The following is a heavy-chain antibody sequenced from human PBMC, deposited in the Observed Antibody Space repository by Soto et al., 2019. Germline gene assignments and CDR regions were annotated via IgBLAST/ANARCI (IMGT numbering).Heavy chain of an antibody. CDR1: ACSISRSSYY. J-gene: IGHJ6*02. D-gene: IGHD4-17*01. CDR2: INHSGST. Sequence: TFTVSACSISRSSYYWGWLRPPQGKGLEWIGEINHSGSTNYNPSLNSRVTISVDTSKKQFSLKLSSVTAADTAVYYGTTVTTIHYYYYGMDGWGRGTTVTVS. V-gene: IGHV4-39*07. CDR3: TTVTTIHYYYYGMDG.